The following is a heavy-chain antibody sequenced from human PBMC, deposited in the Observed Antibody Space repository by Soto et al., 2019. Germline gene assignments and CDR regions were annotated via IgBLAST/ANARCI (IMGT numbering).Heavy chain of an antibody. Sequence: GMSPRLACATCASTFSSFAIGWSRQAPGKGLDWVSTISATGGNTYYADSVKGRFTISRDNSKNTLYLQMSSLRAEDTAVYYCAKHIPTVNMKYYFDYWGQVTLVTGCS. CDR1: ASTFSSFA. CDR3: AKHIPTVNMKYYFDY. V-gene: IGHV3-23*01. D-gene: IGHD4-17*01. CDR2: ISATGGNT. J-gene: IGHJ4*02.